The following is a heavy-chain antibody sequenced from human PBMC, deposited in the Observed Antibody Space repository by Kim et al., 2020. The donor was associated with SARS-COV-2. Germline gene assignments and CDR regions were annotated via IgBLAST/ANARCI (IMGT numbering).Heavy chain of an antibody. D-gene: IGHD6-19*01. V-gene: IGHV3-30*01. CDR3: ARDWGSGWGE. Sequence: RNKYYAGSVKGRFTISRDNSKTTLYLQMNSLRAEDTAVYYCARDWGSGWGEWGQGTLVTVSS. CDR2: RNK. J-gene: IGHJ4*02.